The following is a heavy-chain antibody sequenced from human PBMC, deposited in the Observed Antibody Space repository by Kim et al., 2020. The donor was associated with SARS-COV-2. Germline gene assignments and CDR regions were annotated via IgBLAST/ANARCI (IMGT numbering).Heavy chain of an antibody. Sequence: YNPSLKSRVTISVDTSQTQFYLKVPSVTAADTAVYYCARGDSSGYCETVDYWGPGTLVTVSS. V-gene: IGHV4-34*01. D-gene: IGHD3-22*01. J-gene: IGHJ4*02. CDR3: ARGDSSGYCETVDY.